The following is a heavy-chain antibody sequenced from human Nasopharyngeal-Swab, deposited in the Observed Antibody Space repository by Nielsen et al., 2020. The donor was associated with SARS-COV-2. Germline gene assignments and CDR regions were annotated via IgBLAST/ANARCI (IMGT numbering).Heavy chain of an antibody. D-gene: IGHD6-13*01. J-gene: IGHJ4*02. Sequence: GGSLRLSCAASGFTFSSYGMHWVRQAPGKGLEWVAVISYDGSNKYYADSVKGRFTIPRDNSKNTPYLQMNSLRAEDTAVYYCAKMAGYSSSWYGSSLIDYWGQGTLVTVSS. CDR1: GFTFSSYG. CDR3: AKMAGYSSSWYGSSLIDY. CDR2: ISYDGSNK. V-gene: IGHV3-30*18.